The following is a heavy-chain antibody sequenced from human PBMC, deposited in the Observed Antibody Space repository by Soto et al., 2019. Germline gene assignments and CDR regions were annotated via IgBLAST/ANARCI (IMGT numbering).Heavy chain of an antibody. CDR3: ASTSGSPHDYYYYGMDV. J-gene: IGHJ6*02. CDR1: GGTFSSYA. V-gene: IGHV1-69*01. CDR2: IIPIFGTA. Sequence: QVQLVQSGAEVKKPGSSVKVSCKASGGTFSSYAMSWVRQAPGQGLEWMGGIIPIFGTANYAQKFQGRVTITADESTSTAYMELSSLRSEDTAVYYCASTSGSPHDYYYYGMDVWGQGTTVTVSS. D-gene: IGHD6-25*01.